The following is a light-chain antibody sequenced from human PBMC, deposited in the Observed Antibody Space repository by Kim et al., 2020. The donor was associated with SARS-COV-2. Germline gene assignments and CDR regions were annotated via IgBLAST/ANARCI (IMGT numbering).Light chain of an antibody. V-gene: IGKV1-5*03. CDR1: QSISSW. CDR2: KAS. Sequence: ASVEDRDTISCRTSQSISSWLAWYQQKPGKAPKLLIYKASSLESGVPSRFSGSGSGTEFTLTISSLQPDDFATYYCQQYNSYSQTFGQGTKVDIK. CDR3: QQYNSYSQT. J-gene: IGKJ1*01.